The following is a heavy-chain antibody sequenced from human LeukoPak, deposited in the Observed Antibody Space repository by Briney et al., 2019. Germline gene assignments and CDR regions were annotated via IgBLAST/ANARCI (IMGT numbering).Heavy chain of an antibody. CDR3: ARGDSSSWHVAVDPLDY. D-gene: IGHD6-13*01. Sequence: GASVKVSCKASGYTFTGYYMHWVRQAPGQGLEWMGWINPNSGGTNYAQKFQGRVTMTRDTSISTAYMELSRLRSDDTAVYYCARGDSSSWHVAVDPLDYWGQGTLVTVSS. CDR2: INPNSGGT. V-gene: IGHV1-2*02. CDR1: GYTFTGYY. J-gene: IGHJ4*02.